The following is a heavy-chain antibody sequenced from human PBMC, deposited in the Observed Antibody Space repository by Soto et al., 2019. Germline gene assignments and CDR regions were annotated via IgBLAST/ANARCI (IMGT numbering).Heavy chain of an antibody. CDR2: ISYDGSNK. CDR1: GFTFSSYG. J-gene: IGHJ4*02. V-gene: IGHV3-30*18. CDR3: AKEGYSYGYFVDY. D-gene: IGHD5-18*01. Sequence: GGSLRLSCAASGFTFSSYGMHWVRQAPGKGLEWVAVISYDGSNKYYADSVKGRFTISRDNSKNTLYLQMNSLRAEDTAVYYCAKEGYSYGYFVDYWGQGTLVTVSS.